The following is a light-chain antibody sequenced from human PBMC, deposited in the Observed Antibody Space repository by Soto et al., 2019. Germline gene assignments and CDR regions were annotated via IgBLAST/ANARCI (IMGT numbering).Light chain of an antibody. CDR1: SSDVGGYNY. J-gene: IGLJ2*01. Sequence: QSVLTQPASVSGSPGQSITISCTGTSSDVGGYNYVSWYQQHPGKAPKLMIYDVSNRPSGVSNRFSGSESGNTASLTISGLQAVDEADYYCSSYTSSSTYVVFGGGTKLTVL. CDR2: DVS. CDR3: SSYTSSSTYVV. V-gene: IGLV2-14*01.